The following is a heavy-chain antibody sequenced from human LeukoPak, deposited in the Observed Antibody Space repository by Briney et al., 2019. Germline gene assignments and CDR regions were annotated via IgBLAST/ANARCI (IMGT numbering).Heavy chain of an antibody. CDR3: AKIDAMGYSSSSAWYYYYGMDV. D-gene: IGHD6-6*01. CDR1: GFTFSSYG. V-gene: IGHV3-30*18. J-gene: IGHJ6*02. Sequence: GGSLRLSCAASGFTFSSYGMHWVRQAPGKGLEWVAVISYDGSNKYYADSVKGRFTISRDNSKNTLYLQMNSLRAEDTAVYYCAKIDAMGYSSSSAWYYYYGMDVWGQGTTVTVSS. CDR2: ISYDGSNK.